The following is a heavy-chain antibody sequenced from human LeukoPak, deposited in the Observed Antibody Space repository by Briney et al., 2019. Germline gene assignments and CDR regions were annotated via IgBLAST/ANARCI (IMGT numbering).Heavy chain of an antibody. CDR2: ISSSGDTI. D-gene: IGHD5-12*01. V-gene: IGHV3-48*03. J-gene: IGHJ1*01. CDR1: GFTFSSYE. CDR3: ARDVGKSGYGDY. Sequence: GGSLRLSCAASGFTFSSYEMNWVRQAPGKGPQWVSYISSSGDTIYYADSVKGRFTTSRDNAKNSLYLQMNSLRAEDTAVYYCARDVGKSGYGDYWGQGTLVTVSS.